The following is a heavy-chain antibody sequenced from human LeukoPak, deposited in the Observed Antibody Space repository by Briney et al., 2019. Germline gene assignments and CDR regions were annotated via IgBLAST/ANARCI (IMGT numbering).Heavy chain of an antibody. CDR2: IYYSGRT. J-gene: IGHJ4*02. D-gene: IGHD4-11*01. CDR3: ARGFYSPHY. V-gene: IGHV4-59*01. CDR1: GGSISSDY. Sequence: NPSETLSLTCTVSGGSISSDYWSWIRQPLGKGLEWIGYIYYSGRTYYNPSLKSRITISVDTSKNQFSLKLSSVTAADTAVYYCARGFYSPHYWGQGTLVSVSS.